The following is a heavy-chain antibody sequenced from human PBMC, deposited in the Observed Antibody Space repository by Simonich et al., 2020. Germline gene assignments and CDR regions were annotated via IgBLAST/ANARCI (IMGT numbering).Heavy chain of an antibody. CDR3: ARGRLTGDKGAFDI. J-gene: IGHJ3*02. Sequence: QVQLVQSGAEVKKPGASVKVSCKASGYTFTGYYMHWVRQAPGQGLDWMGWIHPNSGGTNNEQKFQGRVTMTRDTSISTAYMELSRLRSDDTAVYYCARGRLTGDKGAFDIWGQGTMGTVSS. CDR1: GYTFTGYY. CDR2: IHPNSGGT. V-gene: IGHV1-2*02. D-gene: IGHD7-27*01.